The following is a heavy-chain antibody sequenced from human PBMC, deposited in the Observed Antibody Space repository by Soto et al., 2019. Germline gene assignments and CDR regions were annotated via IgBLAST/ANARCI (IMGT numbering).Heavy chain of an antibody. V-gene: IGHV4-59*01. D-gene: IGHD4-4*01. CDR3: ASSTYDYSNYFPFDY. CDR2: IYYSGST. CDR1: GGSISSYY. J-gene: IGHJ4*02. Sequence: PSETLSLTCTVSGGSISSYYWSWIRQPPGKGLEWIGYIYYSGSTNYNPSLKSRVTISVDTSKNQFSLKLSSVAAADTAVYYCASSTYDYSNYFPFDYWGQGTLVTVSS.